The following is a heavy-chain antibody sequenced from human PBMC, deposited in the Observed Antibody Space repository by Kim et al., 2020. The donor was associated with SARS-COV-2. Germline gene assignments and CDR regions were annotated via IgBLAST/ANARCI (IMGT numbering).Heavy chain of an antibody. Sequence: SETLSLTCAVYGGSFSGYYWSWIRQPPGKGLEWIGEINHSGSTNYNPSLKSRVTISVDTSKNQFSLKLSSVTAADTAVYYCARARPYSSFYYYYGMAVWG. CDR1: GGSFSGYY. J-gene: IGHJ6*01. CDR3: ARARPYSSFYYYYGMAV. D-gene: IGHD6-19*01. CDR2: INHSGST. V-gene: IGHV4-34*01.